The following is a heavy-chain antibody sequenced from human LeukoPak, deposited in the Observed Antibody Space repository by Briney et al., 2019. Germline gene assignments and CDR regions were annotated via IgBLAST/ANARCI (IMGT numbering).Heavy chain of an antibody. CDR2: INPNSGGT. CDR3: AGPQRNYYDSSGYYT. V-gene: IGHV1-2*04. D-gene: IGHD3-22*01. Sequence: ASVKVSCKASGYTFTGYYMHWVRQAPGQGLEWMGWINPNSGGTNYAQKFQGWVTMTRDTSISTAYMELSRLRSDDTAVYYCAGPQRNYYDSSGYYTWGQGTLVTVSS. J-gene: IGHJ5*02. CDR1: GYTFTGYY.